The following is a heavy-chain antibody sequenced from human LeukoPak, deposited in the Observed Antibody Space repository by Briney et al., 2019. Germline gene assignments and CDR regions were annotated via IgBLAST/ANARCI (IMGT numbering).Heavy chain of an antibody. D-gene: IGHD1-26*01. V-gene: IGHV4-39*01. CDR1: GGSISSSSYD. CDR2: IYYSGST. J-gene: IGHJ3*02. Sequence: PSETLSLTCTVSGGSISSSSYDWGWLRQPPGKGLEWIGSIYYSGSTHNNPSLKSRVTISVDRTKNQFSLRLRSVTAAVKAVYYCARPFKSAWDRSDIWGQGTMVTVSS. CDR3: ARPFKSAWDRSDI.